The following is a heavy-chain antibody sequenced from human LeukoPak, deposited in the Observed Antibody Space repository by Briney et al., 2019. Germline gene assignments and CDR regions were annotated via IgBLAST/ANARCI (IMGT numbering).Heavy chain of an antibody. Sequence: SETLSLTCAVSGGSISSSNWWSWVRQPPGKGLEWIGEIYHSGSTNYNPSLKSRVTTSVDTSKGQFSLRLSSVTAADTAVYYCARHGNIVVLPATSKAFDIWGQGTMVTVSS. D-gene: IGHD2-2*01. CDR2: IYHSGST. V-gene: IGHV4-4*02. CDR1: GGSISSSNW. J-gene: IGHJ3*02. CDR3: ARHGNIVVLPATSKAFDI.